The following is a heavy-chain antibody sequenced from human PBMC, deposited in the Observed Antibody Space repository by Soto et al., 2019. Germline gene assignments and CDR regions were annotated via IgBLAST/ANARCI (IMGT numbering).Heavy chain of an antibody. V-gene: IGHV1-8*01. CDR3: AXMXTFGSLNWFDP. CDR2: MNPGSGET. D-gene: IGHD3-16*01. J-gene: IGHJ5*02. CDR1: GYGFTNND. Sequence: ASVKVSCTASGYGFTNNDVSWVRHATGQGLEWMGCMNPGSGETLYGQKFQGRVTMTRDIAIATAYMELSSLRSDDTAIYYCAXMXTFGSLNWFDPWGQGTLVTVSS.